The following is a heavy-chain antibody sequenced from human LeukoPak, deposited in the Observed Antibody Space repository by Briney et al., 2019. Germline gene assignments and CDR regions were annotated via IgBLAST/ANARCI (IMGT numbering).Heavy chain of an antibody. J-gene: IGHJ3*02. V-gene: IGHV4-59*01. D-gene: IGHD1-20*01. CDR1: GGSISRYY. CDR3: ARELYNWNGRRHAIDI. CDR2: IYYSGST. Sequence: SETLSLACTVSGGSISRYYWSWVRQPPGKGLEYIGNIYYSGSTNYNPSLKSRVTISLDTSRSQFSLKLTSVTAADTAVYYCARELYNWNGRRHAIDIWGQGIMVTVSS.